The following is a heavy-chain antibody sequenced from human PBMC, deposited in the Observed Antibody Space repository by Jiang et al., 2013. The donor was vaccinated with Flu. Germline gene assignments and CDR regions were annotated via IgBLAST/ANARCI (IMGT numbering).Heavy chain of an antibody. V-gene: IGHV4-61*02. J-gene: IGHJ4*02. CDR1: GGSISSGSYY. CDR3: ARGEGGYGGFDY. CDR2: IYTSGST. Sequence: GSGLVKPSQTLSLTCTVSGGSISSGSYYWSWIRQPAGKGLEWIGRIYTSGSTNYNPSLKSRVTISVDTSKNQFSLKVSSVTAADTAVYYCARGEGGYGGFDYWGQGTLVTVSS. D-gene: IGHD4-23*01.